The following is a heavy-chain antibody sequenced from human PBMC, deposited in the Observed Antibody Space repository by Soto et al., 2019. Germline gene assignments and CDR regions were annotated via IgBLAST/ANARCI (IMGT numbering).Heavy chain of an antibody. V-gene: IGHV4-61*08. CDR3: VSESTVTDAFDI. J-gene: IGHJ3*02. CDR1: GGSISSGGYY. D-gene: IGHD4-17*01. Sequence: SETLSLTCTVSGGSISSGGYYWSWIRQHPGKGLEWIGYIYYSGSTNYNPSLKSRVTISVDTSKNQFSLKLSSVTAADTAVYNCVSESTVTDAFDIWGQGTMVTVSS. CDR2: IYYSGST.